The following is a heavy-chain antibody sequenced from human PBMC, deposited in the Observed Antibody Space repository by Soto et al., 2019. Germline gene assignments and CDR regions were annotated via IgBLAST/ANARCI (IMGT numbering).Heavy chain of an antibody. J-gene: IGHJ4*01. Sequence: EVQLVESGGGLVKPGESLRLSCAASGFTFSTYHMNWVRLAPGKGLEWISSIGGGGDEIYYADSVRGRFTISRDNAKSSLYLQMNSLRVEDTAMYYCANAPTAMFPSNWGQGTLVTVSS. CDR3: ANAPTAMFPSN. V-gene: IGHV3-21*02. CDR1: GFTFSTYH. CDR2: IGGGGDEI. D-gene: IGHD5-18*01.